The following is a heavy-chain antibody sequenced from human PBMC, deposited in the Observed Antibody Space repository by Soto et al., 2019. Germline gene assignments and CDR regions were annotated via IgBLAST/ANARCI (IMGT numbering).Heavy chain of an antibody. V-gene: IGHV3-21*01. Sequence: GGALRLSCAASGFTFSSYSMNWVPQAPGKGLEWVSSISSSSSYIYYADSVKGRFTISRDNAKNSLYLQMNSLRAEDTAVYYCASSDANYGMDVWGQGTTVTVSS. CDR2: ISSSSSYI. J-gene: IGHJ6*02. CDR1: GFTFSSYS. CDR3: ASSDANYGMDV.